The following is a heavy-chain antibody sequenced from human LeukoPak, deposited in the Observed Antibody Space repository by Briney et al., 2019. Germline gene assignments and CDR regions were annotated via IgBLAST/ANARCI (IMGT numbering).Heavy chain of an antibody. V-gene: IGHV3-21*03. D-gene: IGHD2/OR15-2a*01. CDR1: GFTFSSYS. J-gene: IGHJ4*02. CDR2: ISSSSSYI. Sequence: GGSLRLSCAASGFTFSSYSMNWVRQAPGKGLEWVSSISSSSSYIYYADSVKGRFTISRDNVKNSLYLQMDNLRAEDTGVYYCARDFYDGFALDYWGQGTLVTVSS. CDR3: ARDFYDGFALDY.